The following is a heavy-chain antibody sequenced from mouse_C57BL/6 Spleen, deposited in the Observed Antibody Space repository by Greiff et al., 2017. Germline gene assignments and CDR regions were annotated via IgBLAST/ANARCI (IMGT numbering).Heavy chain of an antibody. CDR1: GYTFTGYW. Sequence: VQLQQSGAELVQPGASVKLSCKASGYTFTGYWIEWVKQRPGHGLEWIGEILTGSGSTNYNEKFKGKATFTVDTSTNTAYMQLSSLTTEDSAIYDWARKDYDRFAYWGQGTLVTVSA. V-gene: IGHV1-9*01. D-gene: IGHD2-4*01. J-gene: IGHJ3*01. CDR2: ILTGSGST. CDR3: ARKDYDRFAY.